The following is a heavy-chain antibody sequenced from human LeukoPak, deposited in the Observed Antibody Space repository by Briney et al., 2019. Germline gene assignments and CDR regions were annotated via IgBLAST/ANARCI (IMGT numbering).Heavy chain of an antibody. CDR2: IYYSGNT. Sequence: SETLSLTCTVSGGSISSSSYYWGWMRQPPGKGLEWIGSIYYSGNTYYNPSLKSRVTKSVDTSKSQFSLKLSSVTAADTAVYYCARQTIYDMGAFDIWGQGTMVTVSS. J-gene: IGHJ3*02. CDR3: ARQTIYDMGAFDI. D-gene: IGHD3-9*01. V-gene: IGHV4-39*01. CDR1: GGSISSSSYY.